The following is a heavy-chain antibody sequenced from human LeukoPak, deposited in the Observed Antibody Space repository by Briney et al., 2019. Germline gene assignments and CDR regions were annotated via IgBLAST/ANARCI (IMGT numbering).Heavy chain of an antibody. CDR1: GYTFSNYD. V-gene: IGHV1-8*01. Sequence: ASVKVSCKASGYTFSNYDINWVRQATGQGLEWMGWMNPNSGNTGYAQKFQGRVTMTRNTSISTSYMQLSSLRSEHTAVYYCARGITIFGVVTLDYWGQGTLVTVSS. D-gene: IGHD3-3*01. CDR3: ARGITIFGVVTLDY. CDR2: MNPNSGNT. J-gene: IGHJ4*02.